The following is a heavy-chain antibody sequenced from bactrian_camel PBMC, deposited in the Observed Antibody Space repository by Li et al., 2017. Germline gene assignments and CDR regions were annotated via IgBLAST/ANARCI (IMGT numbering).Heavy chain of an antibody. CDR2: LWIGGAST. V-gene: IGHV3S42*01. D-gene: IGHD6*01. J-gene: IGHJ4*01. CDR1: RYTYKRNC. Sequence: VQLVESGGGSALAGGSVRLSCAAGRYTYKRNCMGWFRQRPGKDREGVAVLWIGGASTTYADSVKGRFIITRDKAKDLVYLQMNGLQPEDTGIYYCAADQLYGTCRDVLDFPARGQGTQVTVSS. CDR3: AADQLYGTCRDVLDFPA.